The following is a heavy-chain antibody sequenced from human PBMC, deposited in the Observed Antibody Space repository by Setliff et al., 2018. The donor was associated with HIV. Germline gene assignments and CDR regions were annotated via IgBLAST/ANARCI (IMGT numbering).Heavy chain of an antibody. V-gene: IGHV1-2*02. Sequence: ASVKVSCKASAYTFTAYYSHWVRQAPGQGLEWMGWINPNSGGTNYAQKFQGRVTMTRDTSISTTYMELSRLRSDDTAVYYCARDLNSSPFDYWGQGTLVTVSS. CDR3: ARDLNSSPFDY. CDR2: INPNSGGT. CDR1: AYTFTAYY. D-gene: IGHD6-13*01. J-gene: IGHJ4*02.